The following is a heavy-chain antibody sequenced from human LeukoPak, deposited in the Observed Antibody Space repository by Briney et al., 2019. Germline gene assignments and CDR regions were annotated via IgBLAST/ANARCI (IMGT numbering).Heavy chain of an antibody. CDR1: GFTFSTYS. J-gene: IGHJ4*02. D-gene: IGHD2-21*02. CDR3: ARAERSLVVTANSLDY. V-gene: IGHV3-21*01. CDR2: ISSNNRYI. Sequence: GGSLRLSCAASGFTFSTYSMNWVRQAPGKGLEWVSSISSNNRYIYYADSVKGRFTISRDNAKNSLYLQMNSLRAEDTAVYYCARAERSLVVTANSLDYWGQGTLVTVSS.